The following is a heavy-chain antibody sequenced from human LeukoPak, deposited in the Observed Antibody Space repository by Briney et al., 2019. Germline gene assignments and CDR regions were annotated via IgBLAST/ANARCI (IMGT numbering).Heavy chain of an antibody. D-gene: IGHD2-15*01. CDR1: GYTFTSYG. CDR2: ISAYNGNT. V-gene: IGHV1-18*01. J-gene: IGHJ6*03. Sequence: VASVKVSYKASGYTFTSYGISWVRQAPGQGLEWMGRISAYNGNTNYAQKLQGRVTMTTDTSTSTAYMELRSLRSDDTAVYYCARGALRYCSGGSCYAAPTYMDVWGKGTTVTVSS. CDR3: ARGALRYCSGGSCYAAPTYMDV.